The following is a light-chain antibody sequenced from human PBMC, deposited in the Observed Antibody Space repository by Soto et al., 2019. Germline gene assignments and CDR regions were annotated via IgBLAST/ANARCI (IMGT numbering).Light chain of an antibody. J-gene: IGKJ5*01. V-gene: IGKV3-20*01. CDR2: GAS. CDR3: QHYYGTSPIS. CDR1: QSVSSR. Sequence: VLTQSPGTLSLSPGERATLSCRASQSVSSRLAWYQHKSGQAPRLLISGASRGATGIPDRFSGSGSGTDFTLTISRLEPEDFALYYCQHYYGTSPISFGQGTRLEIK.